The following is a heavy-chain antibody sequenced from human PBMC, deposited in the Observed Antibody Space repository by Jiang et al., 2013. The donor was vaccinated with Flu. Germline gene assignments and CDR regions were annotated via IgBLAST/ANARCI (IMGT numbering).Heavy chain of an antibody. J-gene: IGHJ4*02. V-gene: IGHV4-34*01. Sequence: ELLKPSETLSLTCAVYGGSFSGYYWSWIRQPPGKGLEWIGEINHSGSTNYNPSLKSRVTISVDTSKNQFSLKLSSVTAADTAVYYCASRPQSRGVVTDFDYWGQGTLVTVSS. CDR1: GGSFSGYY. D-gene: IGHD3-3*01. CDR2: INHSGST. CDR3: ASRPQSRGVVTDFDY.